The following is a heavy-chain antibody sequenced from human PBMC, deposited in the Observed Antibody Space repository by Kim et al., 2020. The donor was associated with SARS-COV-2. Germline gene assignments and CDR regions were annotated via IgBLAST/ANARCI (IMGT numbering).Heavy chain of an antibody. CDR2: ISSSSSYT. CDR3: ASHGVSGYDYYFDY. D-gene: IGHD5-12*01. CDR1: GFTFSDYY. Sequence: GGSLRLSCAASGFTFSDYYMSWIRQAPGKGLEWVSYISSSSSYTNYADSVKGRFTISRDNAKNSLYLQMNSLRAEDTAVYYCASHGVSGYDYYFDYWGQGTLVTVSS. J-gene: IGHJ4*02. V-gene: IGHV3-11*06.